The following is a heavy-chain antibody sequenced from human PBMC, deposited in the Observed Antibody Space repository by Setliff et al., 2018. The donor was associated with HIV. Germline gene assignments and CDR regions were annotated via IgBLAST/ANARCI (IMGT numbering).Heavy chain of an antibody. J-gene: IGHJ4*02. Sequence: SETLSLTCTVSGGSISSNSYYWGWIRQPPGKGLEWIGSICHSGRTYYNPSLKSRVTISVDTSKNQFSLKLTSVTAADTAVYYCARDQPQDYDSLTGYYTGRYFDYWGRGTLVTVSS. D-gene: IGHD3-9*01. CDR3: ARDQPQDYDSLTGYYTGRYFDY. V-gene: IGHV4-39*07. CDR2: ICHSGRT. CDR1: GGSISSNSYY.